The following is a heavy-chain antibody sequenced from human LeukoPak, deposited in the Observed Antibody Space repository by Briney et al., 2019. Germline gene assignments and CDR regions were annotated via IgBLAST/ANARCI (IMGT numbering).Heavy chain of an antibody. J-gene: IGHJ4*02. D-gene: IGHD2-15*01. Sequence: GGSLRLSCAASGFTFSTYAMSWVRQAPGKGLEWVSTVSSSGGSTYYADSVKGRFTISRDNSKNTLYLQMNSLRAEDTAVYYCAKDLLRWAFDYWGQGTLVTVSS. CDR2: VSSSGGST. CDR1: GFTFSTYA. V-gene: IGHV3-23*01. CDR3: AKDLLRWAFDY.